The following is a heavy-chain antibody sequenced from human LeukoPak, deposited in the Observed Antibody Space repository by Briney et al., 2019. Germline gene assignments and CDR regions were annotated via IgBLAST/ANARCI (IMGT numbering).Heavy chain of an antibody. CDR2: INHSGST. V-gene: IGHV4-34*01. D-gene: IGHD3-22*01. Sequence: TSETLSLTCAVYGGSFSGYYWSWIRQPPGKGLEWIGEINHSGSTNYNPSLKSRVTISVDTSKNQFSLKLSSVTAADTAVYYCAGAYYYVSSGYLDPFNIWGQGTMVTVSS. CDR1: GGSFSGYY. J-gene: IGHJ3*02. CDR3: AGAYYYVSSGYLDPFNI.